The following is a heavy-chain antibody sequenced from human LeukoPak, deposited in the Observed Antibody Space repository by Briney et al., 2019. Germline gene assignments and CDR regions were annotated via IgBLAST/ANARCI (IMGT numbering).Heavy chain of an antibody. J-gene: IGHJ4*02. CDR1: GFTFSSYA. CDR2: ISYDGSNK. V-gene: IGHV3-30*04. D-gene: IGHD6-19*01. Sequence: GGSLRLSCAASGFTFSSYAMHWVRQAPGKVLEWVAVISYDGSNKYGDSVKGRFTISRDNSKNTLYLQMNSLRAEDTAVYYCALNRGSGWYFHYWGQGTLVTVSS. CDR3: ALNRGSGWYFHY.